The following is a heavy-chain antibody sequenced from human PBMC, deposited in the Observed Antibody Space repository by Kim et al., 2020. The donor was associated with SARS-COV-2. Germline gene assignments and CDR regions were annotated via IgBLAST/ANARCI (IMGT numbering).Heavy chain of an antibody. CDR1: GYTFTSYG. J-gene: IGHJ6*02. CDR3: ARDNRSLRRITMVRGVIINGMDV. CDR2: ISAYNGNT. Sequence: ASVKVSCKASGYTFTSYGISWVRQAPGQGLEWMGWISAYNGNTNYAQKLQGRVTMTTDTSTSTAYMELRSLRSDDTAVYYCARDNRSLRRITMVRGVIINGMDVWGQGTTVTVSS. D-gene: IGHD3-10*01. V-gene: IGHV1-18*01.